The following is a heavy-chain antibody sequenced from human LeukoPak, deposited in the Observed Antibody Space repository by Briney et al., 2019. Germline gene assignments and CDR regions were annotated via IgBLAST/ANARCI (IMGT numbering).Heavy chain of an antibody. D-gene: IGHD6-19*01. CDR2: ISYDGSNK. Sequence: QSGGSLRLSCAASGFTFSSYGMHGLRRAPGKGREGVAVISYDGSNKYYADSVQARFTISRDNSKNTLYLQMNSLRAEDTAVYYRAKDLEQWLLQVRVDYWGQGTLVTVSS. CDR1: GFTFSSYG. V-gene: IGHV3-30*18. J-gene: IGHJ4*02. CDR3: AKDLEQWLLQVRVDY.